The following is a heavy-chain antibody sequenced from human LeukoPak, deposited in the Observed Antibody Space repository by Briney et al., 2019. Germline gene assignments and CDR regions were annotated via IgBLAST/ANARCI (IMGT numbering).Heavy chain of an antibody. CDR2: INHSGST. V-gene: IGHV4-34*01. Sequence: ASQTLSLTCAVYGGSFSGYYSSWIAQPPGKGLEWIGEINHSGSTNYNPSLKGRVTISVDTSKNQFSLKLSSVTAADTAVYYCARGSSASAFDIWGQGTMVTVSS. D-gene: IGHD3-22*01. J-gene: IGHJ3*02. CDR3: ARGSSASAFDI. CDR1: GGSFSGYY.